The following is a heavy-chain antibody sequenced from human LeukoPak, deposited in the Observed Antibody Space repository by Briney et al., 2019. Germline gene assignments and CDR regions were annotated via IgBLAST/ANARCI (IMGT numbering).Heavy chain of an antibody. CDR3: ARVRGGNFDF. CDR1: GFTFSDYY. D-gene: IGHD3-10*01. V-gene: IGHV3-11*05. J-gene: IGHJ4*02. CDR2: ISGRNYI. Sequence: GGSLRLSCAAPGFTFSDYYMSWIRQAPGKGLEWVSYISGRNYITYADSVKGRFTISRDNAKNSLFVQMNSLRAEDTAVYYCARVRGGNFDFWGQGTLVTVSS.